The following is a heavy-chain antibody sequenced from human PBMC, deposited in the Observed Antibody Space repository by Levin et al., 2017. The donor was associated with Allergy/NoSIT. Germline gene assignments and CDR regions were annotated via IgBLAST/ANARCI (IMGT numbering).Heavy chain of an antibody. CDR2: VYPADSDA. CDR1: GYSFISYW. Sequence: PGGSLRLSCQGSGYSFISYWIAWVRQMPGKGLEWMGSVYPADSDATYNPSFLGQVSLSVDKSPNTAYLQRSRLKPSDTAIYYCAKIDSHSGYGMNVWGQGTTVTVSS. V-gene: IGHV5-51*01. D-gene: IGHD2-15*01. J-gene: IGHJ6*02. CDR3: AKIDSHSGYGMNV.